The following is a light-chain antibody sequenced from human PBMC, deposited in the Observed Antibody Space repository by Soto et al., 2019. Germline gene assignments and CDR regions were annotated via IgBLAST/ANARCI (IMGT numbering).Light chain of an antibody. Sequence: QSALTQPASVSGSPGQSITVSCTGASSDVGGYNYVSWYQQHPGKAPKLMIYDVTNRPSGVSDRFSGSKSGNTASLTISVLQAEDEAHYYCSSYTSNNTWVFGGGTKLTVL. CDR1: SSDVGGYNY. CDR2: DVT. CDR3: SSYTSNNTWV. J-gene: IGLJ3*02. V-gene: IGLV2-14*01.